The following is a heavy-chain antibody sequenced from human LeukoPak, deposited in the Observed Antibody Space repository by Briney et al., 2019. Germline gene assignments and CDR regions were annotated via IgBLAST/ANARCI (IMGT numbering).Heavy chain of an antibody. CDR3: ARGTPENYYYYMDV. CDR1: GGTFSRYA. CDR2: IIPLFGIA. Sequence: GASVKVSCKASGGTFSRYAFSWVRQAPGQGLEWMGGIIPLFGIANYAQKFQGRVTITADKSTSTAYMELSSLRSEDTAVYYCARGTPENYYYYMDVWGKGTTVTVSS. V-gene: IGHV1-69*10. J-gene: IGHJ6*03.